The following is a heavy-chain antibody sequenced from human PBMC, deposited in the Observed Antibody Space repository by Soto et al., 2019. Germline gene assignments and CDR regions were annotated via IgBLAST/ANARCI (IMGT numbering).Heavy chain of an antibody. V-gene: IGHV3-23*01. CDR1: GFTFSSYA. CDR3: ASYQGLEDSYYGMDV. J-gene: IGHJ6*02. Sequence: GGSLRLSCAASGFTFSSYAMSWVRQAPGKGLEWVSAISGSGGSTYYADSVKGRFTISRDNSKNTLYLQMNSLRAEDTGVYYCASYQGLEDSYYGMDVWGQGTTVTVSS. CDR2: ISGSGGST. D-gene: IGHD2-2*01.